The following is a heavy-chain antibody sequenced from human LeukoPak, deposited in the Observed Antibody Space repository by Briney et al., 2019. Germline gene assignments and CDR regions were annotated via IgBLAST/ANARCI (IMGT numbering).Heavy chain of an antibody. CDR3: AINPGDYDDFDY. D-gene: IGHD4-17*01. V-gene: IGHV3-23*01. CDR1: GFTFSSYA. Sequence: GGSLRLSCAASGFTFSSYAMTWVRQAPGKGLEWVSAISGPGGAPFYADSVKGRFTISRDNSNNMLYLQMNSLRADDSALYYCAINPGDYDDFDYWGQGTLVTVSS. CDR2: ISGPGGAP. J-gene: IGHJ4*02.